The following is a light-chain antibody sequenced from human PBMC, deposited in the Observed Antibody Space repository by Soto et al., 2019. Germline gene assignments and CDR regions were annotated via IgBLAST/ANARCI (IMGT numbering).Light chain of an antibody. Sequence: DMQMTQAPSSLSASVGDRVTITCRASQSISSSLNWYQQNPGKAPKLLIYAASSLQSGVPSRFSGSGSGTDFTLTISSLQPEDFATYYCQQSYSTPYTFGQGTKLEIK. CDR3: QQSYSTPYT. CDR1: QSISSS. CDR2: AAS. J-gene: IGKJ2*01. V-gene: IGKV1-39*01.